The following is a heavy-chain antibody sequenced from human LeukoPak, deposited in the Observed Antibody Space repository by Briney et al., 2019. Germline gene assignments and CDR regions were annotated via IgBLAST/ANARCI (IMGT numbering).Heavy chain of an antibody. Sequence: ASVKVSCKASGYTFTSYYMHWVRQAPGQGLEWMGIINPNGGSTSYAQKFQGRVTMARDTSTSTVYMELSSLRAEDTAVYYCAREQGQQLVVYYYYGMDVWGQGTTVTVSS. CDR2: INPNGGST. CDR3: AREQGQQLVVYYYYGMDV. D-gene: IGHD6-13*01. CDR1: GYTFTSYY. J-gene: IGHJ6*02. V-gene: IGHV1-46*01.